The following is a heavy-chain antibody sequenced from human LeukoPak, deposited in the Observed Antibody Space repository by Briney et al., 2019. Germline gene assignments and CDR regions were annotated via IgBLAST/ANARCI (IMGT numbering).Heavy chain of an antibody. Sequence: AGGSLRLSCAASGFTFSDYYMSWIRQAPGKGLEWVSYISSSGSTIYYADSVKGRFTISRDNAKNSLYLQMNSLRAEDTAVYYCASTLGYCSSTSCRDYWGQGTLVTVSS. CDR3: ASTLGYCSSTSCRDY. J-gene: IGHJ4*02. CDR1: GFTFSDYY. CDR2: ISSSGSTI. V-gene: IGHV3-11*04. D-gene: IGHD2-2*01.